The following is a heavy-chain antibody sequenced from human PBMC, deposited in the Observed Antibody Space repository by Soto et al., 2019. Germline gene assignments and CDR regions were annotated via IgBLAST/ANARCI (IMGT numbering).Heavy chain of an antibody. CDR2: ISHSGTV. CDR3: ARDYDGFDY. Sequence: SETLSPTRDVSSVSITSSNWWTWVRQPPGKGLEWLGKISHSGTVNYNATLRSRVTISVDKPKNQLSLKLMSVTAADTAVYYCARDYDGFDYWGPGILVTVSS. J-gene: IGHJ4*02. CDR1: SVSITSSNW. D-gene: IGHD3-16*01. V-gene: IGHV4-4*02.